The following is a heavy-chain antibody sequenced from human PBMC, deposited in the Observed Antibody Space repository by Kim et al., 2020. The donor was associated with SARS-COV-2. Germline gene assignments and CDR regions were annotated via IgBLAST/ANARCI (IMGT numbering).Heavy chain of an antibody. J-gene: IGHJ5*02. CDR2: SS. D-gene: IGHD3-10*01. Sequence: SSYYSPPLKSRVSISLDTSKNQFSLKLTSVTAADTAVFYCAKSTGGDWFDPWGQGTLVTVSS. V-gene: IGHV4-30-2*05. CDR3: AKSTGGDWFDP.